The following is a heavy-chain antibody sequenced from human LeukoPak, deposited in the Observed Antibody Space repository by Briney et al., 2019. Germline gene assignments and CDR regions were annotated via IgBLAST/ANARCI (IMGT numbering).Heavy chain of an antibody. CDR1: GGSISSYY. CDR3: AQSDYYYYYMDV. J-gene: IGHJ6*03. Sequence: SETLSLTCTVSGGSISSYYWSWIRQPAGKGLKWIGRIYPSGSTNYNPSLKSRVTMSADTSKNQFSLKLSSVTAADTAVYYCAQSDYYYYYMDVWGKGTTVTVSS. CDR2: IYPSGST. V-gene: IGHV4-4*07.